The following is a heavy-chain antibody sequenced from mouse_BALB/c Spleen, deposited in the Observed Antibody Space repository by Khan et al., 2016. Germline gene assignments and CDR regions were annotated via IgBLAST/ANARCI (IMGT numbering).Heavy chain of an antibody. V-gene: IGHV4-1*02. CDR1: GFDFSRYW. CDR2: INPDSYTI. CDR3: ARAGYYGYLAY. D-gene: IGHD1-1*01. Sequence: EVKLLESGGGLVHPGGSLKLSCAASGFDFSRYWMSWVRQAPGKGLEWIGEINPDSYTINYTPSLKDKIIISRDKAKNTLYLQMSKVRSEDTALYYCARAGYYGYLAYWGQGTLVTVSA. J-gene: IGHJ3*01.